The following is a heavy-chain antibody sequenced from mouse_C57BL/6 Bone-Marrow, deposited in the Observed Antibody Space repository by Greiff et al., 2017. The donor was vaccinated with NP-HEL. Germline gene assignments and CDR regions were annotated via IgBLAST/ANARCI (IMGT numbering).Heavy chain of an antibody. J-gene: IGHJ4*01. Sequence: EVQLQQSGPELVKPGASVKISCKASGYTFTDYYMNWVKQSHGKSLEWIGDINPNNGGTSYNQKFKGKATLTVDKSSSTAYMELRSLTSEDSAVYYCARDYYSNYVAMDYWGQGTSVTVSS. V-gene: IGHV1-26*01. CDR3: ARDYYSNYVAMDY. CDR2: INPNNGGT. CDR1: GYTFTDYY. D-gene: IGHD2-5*01.